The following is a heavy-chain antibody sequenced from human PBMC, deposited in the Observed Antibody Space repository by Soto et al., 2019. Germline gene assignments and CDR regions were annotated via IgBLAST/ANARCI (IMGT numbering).Heavy chain of an antibody. Sequence: SETLSLTCTVSGGSISSYYWSWIRQPPGKGLEWIGYIYYSGSTNYNPSLKSRVTISVDTSKNQFSLKLSSVTAADTAVYYCARGYCSGGSCYGEAFDIWGQGTMVTVS. CDR3: ARGYCSGGSCYGEAFDI. CDR2: IYYSGST. D-gene: IGHD2-15*01. J-gene: IGHJ3*02. V-gene: IGHV4-59*01. CDR1: GGSISSYY.